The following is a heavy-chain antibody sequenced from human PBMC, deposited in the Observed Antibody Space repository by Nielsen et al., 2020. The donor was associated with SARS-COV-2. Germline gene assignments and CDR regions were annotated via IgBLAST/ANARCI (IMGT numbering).Heavy chain of an antibody. CDR3: ARDLSGVVAATSMADY. V-gene: IGHV3-23*01. D-gene: IGHD2-15*01. Sequence: GESLKISCAASGFTFSSYAMSWVRQAPGKGLEWVSVISGSGGSTYYADSVKGRFTISRDNSKNTLYLQMNSLRAEDTAVYYCARDLSGVVAATSMADYWGQGTLVTVSS. J-gene: IGHJ4*02. CDR2: ISGSGGST. CDR1: GFTFSSYA.